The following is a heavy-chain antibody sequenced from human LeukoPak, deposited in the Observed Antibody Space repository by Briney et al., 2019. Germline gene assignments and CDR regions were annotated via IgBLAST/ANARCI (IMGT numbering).Heavy chain of an antibody. V-gene: IGHV3-7*03. CDR2: INRDGSER. Sequence: GGSLRLSCAASGFTFSNYWMTWVRQAPGKGLEWVANINRDGSERYYVDSVKGRFIISRDDAKSSLYLQMNSLRAEDTAVYYCARRNAMDVWGQGTTVIVFS. CDR1: GFTFSNYW. J-gene: IGHJ6*02. CDR3: ARRNAMDV.